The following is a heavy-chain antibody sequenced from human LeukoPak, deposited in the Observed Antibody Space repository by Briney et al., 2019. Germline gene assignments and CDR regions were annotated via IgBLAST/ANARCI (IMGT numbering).Heavy chain of an antibody. CDR3: VRGAGGYYYYYMDV. J-gene: IGHJ6*03. CDR1: GYIFTDSH. V-gene: IGHV1-2*02. Sequence: ASVKVSCRASGYIFTDSHIHWVRQAPGQGLEWMGWINPNGGGTNFAQMFQGRVTMTRDTSISTAYMELSSLRSDDTAVYYCVRGAGGYYYYYMDVWGKGTTVTVSS. D-gene: IGHD3-10*01. CDR2: INPNGGGT.